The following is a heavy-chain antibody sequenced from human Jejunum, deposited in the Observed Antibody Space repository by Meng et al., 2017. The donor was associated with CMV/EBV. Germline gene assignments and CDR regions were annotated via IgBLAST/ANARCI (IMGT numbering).Heavy chain of an antibody. J-gene: IGHJ6*02. CDR1: GCSISPYY. V-gene: IGHV4-59*01. CDR2: VHYSGTP. Sequence: SGCSISPYYWSWIRQSPEKGLEWIGYVHYSGTPNYNPSLKSRLTMSVDTSKNQFSLKLTSVTAADTAVYYCARALGDIVTADGMDVWGQGTTVTVSS. D-gene: IGHD1-26*01. CDR3: ARALGDIVTADGMDV.